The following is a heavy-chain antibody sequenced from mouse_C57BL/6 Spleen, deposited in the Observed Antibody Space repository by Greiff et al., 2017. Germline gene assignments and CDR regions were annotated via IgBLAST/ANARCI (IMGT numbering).Heavy chain of an antibody. CDR3: AREDLLWLRSFGY. CDR1: GFTFSDYG. D-gene: IGHD2-2*01. Sequence: EVKLVESGGGLVKPGGSLKLSWAASGFTFSDYGMHWVRQTPEMGLEWVAYLSSGSSTIYYADTVKGRFTISRDNAKNTLFLQMTIHSSEDTAMYYCAREDLLWLRSFGYWGQGTTLTVSS. J-gene: IGHJ2*01. V-gene: IGHV5-17*01. CDR2: LSSGSSTI.